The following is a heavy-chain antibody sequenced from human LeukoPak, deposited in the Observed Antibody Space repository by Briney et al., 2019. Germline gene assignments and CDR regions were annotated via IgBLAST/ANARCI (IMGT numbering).Heavy chain of an antibody. CDR2: IYHGGST. Sequence: SETLSLTCAVSGYSISSGYYWGRIRQPPGKGLEWIGGIYHGGSTYYNPSLKSRVTISVDTSENQFSLKLSSVTAADTAVYYCARHVPYVVVITVFDYWGQGTLVTVSS. J-gene: IGHJ4*02. V-gene: IGHV4-38-2*01. CDR1: GYSISSGYY. D-gene: IGHD3-22*01. CDR3: ARHVPYVVVITVFDY.